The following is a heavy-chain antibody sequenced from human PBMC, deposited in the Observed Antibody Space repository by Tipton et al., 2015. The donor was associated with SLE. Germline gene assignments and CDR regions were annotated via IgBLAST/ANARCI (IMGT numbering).Heavy chain of an antibody. J-gene: IGHJ4*02. CDR1: GFTFSSYS. V-gene: IGHV3-48*01. CDR3: ARCEAKYYDRFDY. CDR2: ISSSSSTI. D-gene: IGHD3-22*01. Sequence: GSLRLSCAASGFTFSSYSMNWVRQAPGKGLEWVSYISSSSSTIYYADSVKGRFTISRDNAKNSLYLQMNSLRAEDTAVYYCARCEAKYYDRFDYWGQGTLVTVSS.